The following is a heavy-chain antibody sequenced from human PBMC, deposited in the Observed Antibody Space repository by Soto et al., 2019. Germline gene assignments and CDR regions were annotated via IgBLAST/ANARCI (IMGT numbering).Heavy chain of an antibody. J-gene: IGHJ6*03. D-gene: IGHD3-10*01. CDR1: GYTFTSYG. Sequence: GASVKVSCKASGYTFTSYGISWVRQAPGQGLEWMGWISAHNGNTNYAQKLQGRVTMTTDTSTSTAYMELRSLRSDDTAVYYCARDGSGSDGPRAYYYYYFIDVWGKGTTDTCSS. CDR2: ISAHNGNT. CDR3: ARDGSGSDGPRAYYYYYFIDV. V-gene: IGHV1-18*01.